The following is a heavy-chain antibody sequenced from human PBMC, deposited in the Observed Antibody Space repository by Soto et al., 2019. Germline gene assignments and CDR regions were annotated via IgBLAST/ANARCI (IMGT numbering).Heavy chain of an antibody. CDR2: ISFDGINK. V-gene: IGHV3-30*18. CDR3: AKDKGWEVLSDY. Sequence: PGVSLRLSCAASGFTFSSYGMHWVRPASGKGLECGAVISFDGINKYYADPVKGRFTSSRDNSKNTLYLQMNSLRAEDTAVYYCAKDKGWEVLSDYWGQGILVTVSS. D-gene: IGHD1-26*01. CDR1: GFTFSSYG. J-gene: IGHJ4*02.